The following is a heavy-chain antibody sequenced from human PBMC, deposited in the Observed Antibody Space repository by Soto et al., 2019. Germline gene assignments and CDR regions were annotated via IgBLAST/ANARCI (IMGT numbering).Heavy chain of an antibody. CDR1: GGSISSSNW. CDR3: ASLKLGYSYGKGDY. D-gene: IGHD5-18*01. V-gene: IGHV4-4*02. CDR2: IYHSGST. Sequence: QVQLQESGPGLVKPSGTLSLTCAVSGGSISSSNWWSWVRQPPGKWLEWIGEIYHSGSTNYNPSLKSRVTISVDKSKNQFSLKLSSVTAADTAVYYCASLKLGYSYGKGDYWGQGTLVTVSS. J-gene: IGHJ4*02.